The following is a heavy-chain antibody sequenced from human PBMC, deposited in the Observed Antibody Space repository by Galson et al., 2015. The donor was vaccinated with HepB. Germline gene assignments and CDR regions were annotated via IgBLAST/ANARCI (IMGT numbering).Heavy chain of an antibody. V-gene: IGHV1-3*01. Sequence: SVKVSCKASGYTFTSYAMHWVRQAPGQRLEWMGWINAGNGNTKYSQKFQGRVTITRDTSASTAYMELSSLRSEDTAVYYCARDREAYYYDSSGYWVWGQGTLVTVSS. CDR3: ARDREAYYYDSSGYWV. CDR1: GYTFTSYA. J-gene: IGHJ4*02. D-gene: IGHD3-22*01. CDR2: INAGNGNT.